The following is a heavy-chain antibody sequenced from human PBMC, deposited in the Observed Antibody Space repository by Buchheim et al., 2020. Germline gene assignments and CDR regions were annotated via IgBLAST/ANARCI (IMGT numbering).Heavy chain of an antibody. D-gene: IGHD2-15*01. V-gene: IGHV4-4*02. Sequence: QVRLQESGPGLVKPSGTLSLTCFVSGDSISSIYWWTWVRQAPGKGLEWIGEIYPSGTTNYNPSLKGRVTISMDQANNRFSLNLKSMTAADTAVYYCATRDEDDIPWGRG. CDR1: GDSISSIYW. J-gene: IGHJ2*01. CDR3: ATRDEDDIP. CDR2: IYPSGTT.